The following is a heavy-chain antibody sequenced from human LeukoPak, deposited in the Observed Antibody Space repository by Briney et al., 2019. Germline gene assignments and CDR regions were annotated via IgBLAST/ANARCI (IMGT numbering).Heavy chain of an antibody. CDR2: IKQDGSEK. CDR1: GFTFSTYW. Sequence: PGGSLRLSCAASGFTFSTYWMSWVRQAPGTGLEWVASIKQDGSEKSYVDSVKGRFTISRDNAKNSLYLQMNSLRAEDTAVYYCARGGYRLLWYWGQGTLVTVSS. CDR3: ARGGYRLLWY. J-gene: IGHJ4*02. D-gene: IGHD2-2*01. V-gene: IGHV3-7*04.